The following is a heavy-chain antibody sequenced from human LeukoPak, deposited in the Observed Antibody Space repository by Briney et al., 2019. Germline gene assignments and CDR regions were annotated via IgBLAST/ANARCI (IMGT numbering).Heavy chain of an antibody. V-gene: IGHV3-21*01. Sequence: GGSLGLSCAASGFTFSSYSMNWVRQAPGKGLEWVSSISSSSSYIYYADSVKGRFTISRDNAKNSLYLQMNSLRAEDTAVYYSARPYCSSTSCYTGIGYWGQGTLVTVSS. D-gene: IGHD2-2*02. CDR1: GFTFSSYS. J-gene: IGHJ4*02. CDR2: ISSSSSYI. CDR3: ARPYCSSTSCYTGIGY.